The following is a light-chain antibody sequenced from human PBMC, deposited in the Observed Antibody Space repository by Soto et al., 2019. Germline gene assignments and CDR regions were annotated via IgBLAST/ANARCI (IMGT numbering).Light chain of an antibody. CDR1: QSVSSSY. Sequence: EIVLTQSPGTLSLSPGERATLSCRASQSVSSSYLAWYQQKPGQAPRLLIYGASSGATGIPDRFSGSGSGTDFTLTISRLEPEDFAVYYCQQYGSPRFGGGTKVEIK. CDR2: GAS. J-gene: IGKJ4*01. CDR3: QQYGSPR. V-gene: IGKV3-20*01.